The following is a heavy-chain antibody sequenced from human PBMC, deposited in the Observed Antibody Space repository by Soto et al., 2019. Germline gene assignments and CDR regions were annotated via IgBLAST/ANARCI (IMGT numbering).Heavy chain of an antibody. CDR2: IFPLTDIP. CDR3: ARGPLVVLNYFES. J-gene: IGHJ4*02. V-gene: IGHV1-69*02. Sequence: QVQLVQSGTEVKKPGSSVKVSCKASGGTFRNYPINWVRQAPGQGLEWMGSIFPLTDIPDYAQNFQARLTISADKSTSTAYKELRSLTSDDTAMYFCARGPLVVLNYFESWGQGTLVTVSS. CDR1: GGTFRNYP.